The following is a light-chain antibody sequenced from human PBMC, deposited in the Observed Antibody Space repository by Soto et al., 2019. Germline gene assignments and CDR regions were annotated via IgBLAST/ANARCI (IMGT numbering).Light chain of an antibody. CDR3: SSFAGTIFYV. CDR2: EVT. J-gene: IGLJ1*01. V-gene: IGLV2-8*01. Sequence: LTQPPSASGSPGQSVTISCTGTSSDVGGYNYVSWYQQHPGKAPKLMIYEVTKRPSGVPDRFSGSKSGNTASLTVSGLQAEDEADYFCSSFAGTIFYVFGTGTKVTVL. CDR1: SSDVGGYNY.